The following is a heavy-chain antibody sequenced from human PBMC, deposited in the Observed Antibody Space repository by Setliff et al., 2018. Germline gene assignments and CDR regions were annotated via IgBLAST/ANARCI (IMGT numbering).Heavy chain of an antibody. CDR1: GFTLSTYA. J-gene: IGHJ4*02. Sequence: GGSLRLSCVASGFTLSTYAMSWVRQAPGKGPEWVSVIIDSGGSTYYADSVKGRFTISRDNSKNTLSLQMLSLRAEDTAVYYCAKGWSTRCYTEADYWGQGTLVTVSS. CDR2: IIDSGGST. CDR3: AKGWSTRCYTEADY. V-gene: IGHV3-23*01. D-gene: IGHD2-2*02.